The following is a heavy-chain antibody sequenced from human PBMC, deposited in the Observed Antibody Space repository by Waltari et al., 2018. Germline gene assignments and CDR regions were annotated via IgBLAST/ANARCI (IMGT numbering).Heavy chain of an antibody. CDR1: GGPLTRGSDH. V-gene: IGHV4-61*02. CDR2: IYTSGST. CDR3: ARDGGSGSFGD. D-gene: IGHD1-26*01. Sequence: QVQLQASGPGLVKPSQTLSLTCTVSGGPLTRGSDHRRWIGQPAGKGLEWIGRIYTSGSTNYNPSLKSRVTISVDTSKNQFSLKLSSVTAADTAVYYCARDGGSGSFGDWGQGTLVTVSS. J-gene: IGHJ4*02.